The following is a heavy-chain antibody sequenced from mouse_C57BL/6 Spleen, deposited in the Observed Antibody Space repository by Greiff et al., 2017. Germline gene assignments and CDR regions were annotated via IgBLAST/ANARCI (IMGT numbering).Heavy chain of an antibody. CDR2: IHPNSGST. Sequence: QVQLQQSGAELVKPGASVKLSCKASGYTFTSYWMPWVKQRPGQGLEWIGMIHPNSGSTNYNEKFKSKATLTVDKSSSTAYMQLSSLTSEDSAVYYCAITTVVADYWGQGTTLTVSS. V-gene: IGHV1-64*01. CDR1: GYTFTSYW. J-gene: IGHJ2*01. D-gene: IGHD1-1*01. CDR3: AITTVVADY.